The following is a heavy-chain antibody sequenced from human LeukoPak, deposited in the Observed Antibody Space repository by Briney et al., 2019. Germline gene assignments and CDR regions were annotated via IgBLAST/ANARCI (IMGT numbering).Heavy chain of an antibody. J-gene: IGHJ4*02. CDR2: IKQDGSEK. CDR3: ARRRYSGSSQHFDY. V-gene: IGHV3-7*01. Sequence: RGSLRLSCAASKFTFSTYWMSWVRQAPGKGLEWVANIKQDGSEKYYVDSVKGRFTISRDNAKNSLYLQMNSLRAEDTAVYYCARRRYSGSSQHFDYWVLGTLVTVSS. D-gene: IGHD1-26*01. CDR1: KFTFSTYW.